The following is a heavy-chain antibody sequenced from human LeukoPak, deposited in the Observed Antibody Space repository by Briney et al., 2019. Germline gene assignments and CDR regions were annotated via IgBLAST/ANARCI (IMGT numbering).Heavy chain of an antibody. D-gene: IGHD3-22*01. J-gene: IGHJ4*02. V-gene: IGHV3-23*01. CDR3: AKCVHDSSGYYFFDY. CDR2: ISGSGGST. CDR1: GFTFSSYA. Sequence: GGSLRLSCAASGFTFSSYAMSWVGQAPGKGVEGVSAISGSGGSTYYADSVKGWFTISRDNSKNTLYLQMNSLRAEDTAVYYCAKCVHDSSGYYFFDYWGQGTLVTVSS.